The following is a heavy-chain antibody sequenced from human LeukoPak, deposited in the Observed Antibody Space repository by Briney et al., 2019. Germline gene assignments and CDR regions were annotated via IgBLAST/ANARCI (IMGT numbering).Heavy chain of an antibody. CDR2: INHSGST. CDR1: GGSFSGYY. J-gene: IGHJ3*02. Sequence: MPSETLSLTCAVYGGSFSGYYWSWIRQPPGKGLEWIGEINHSGSTNYNPSLKSRVTISVDTSKNQFSLKLSSVTAADTAVYYCASPRLYYYDSRPNHDAFDIWGQGTMVTVSS. CDR3: ASPRLYYYDSRPNHDAFDI. D-gene: IGHD3-22*01. V-gene: IGHV4-34*01.